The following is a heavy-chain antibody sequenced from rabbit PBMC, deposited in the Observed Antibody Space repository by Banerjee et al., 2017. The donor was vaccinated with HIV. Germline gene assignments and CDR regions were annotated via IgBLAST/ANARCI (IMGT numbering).Heavy chain of an antibody. J-gene: IGHJ4*01. CDR3: ARGGAVRNGFDFDL. D-gene: IGHD1-1*01. CDR2: IDAASGGVT. V-gene: IGHV1S45*01. Sequence: QEQLVESGGGLVQPEGSLTLTCTASGFSFSSRYYICWVRQAPGKGLEWIGCIDAASGGVTYYASWAKGRFTISKTSSTTVTLQMTSLTAADTATYFCARGGAVRNGFDFDLWGQGTLVTVS. CDR1: GFSFSSRYY.